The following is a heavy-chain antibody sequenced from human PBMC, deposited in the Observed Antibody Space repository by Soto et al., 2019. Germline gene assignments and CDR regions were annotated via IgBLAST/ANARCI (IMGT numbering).Heavy chain of an antibody. Sequence: GGSLRLSCAASGFTFSSYAMSWVRQAPGKGLEWVSAISGSGGSTYYADSVKGRFTISRDNSKNTLYLQMNSLRAEDTAVYYCAKSYYGSGSVDYYYMDVWGKGTTVTVSS. CDR3: AKSYYGSGSVDYYYMDV. D-gene: IGHD3-10*01. V-gene: IGHV3-23*01. J-gene: IGHJ6*03. CDR2: ISGSGGST. CDR1: GFTFSSYA.